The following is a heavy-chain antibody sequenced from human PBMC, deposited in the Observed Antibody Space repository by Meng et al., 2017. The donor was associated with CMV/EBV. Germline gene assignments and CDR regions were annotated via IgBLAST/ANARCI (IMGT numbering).Heavy chain of an antibody. D-gene: IGHD6-19*01. CDR1: GGTFSSYA. V-gene: IGHV1-69*05. CDR2: IIPIFGTA. J-gene: IGHJ5*02. CDR3: ARHQGRLVEGDWFDP. Sequence: SVKVSCQASGGTFSSYAISWVRQAPGQGLEWMGGIIPIFGTANYAQKFQGRVTITTDESTSTAYMELSSLRSEDTAVYYCARHQGRLVEGDWFDPWGQGTLVTVSS.